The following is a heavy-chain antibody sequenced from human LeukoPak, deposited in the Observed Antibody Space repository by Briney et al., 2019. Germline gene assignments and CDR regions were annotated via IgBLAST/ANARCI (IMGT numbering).Heavy chain of an antibody. CDR1: GVTFSVYA. CDR3: ARGWMATNIDY. D-gene: IGHD5-24*01. J-gene: IGHJ4*02. Sequence: GRSLRLSCAASGVTFSVYAMHCVRDSPGKGLEWVSVISYDGSNKYCADSVKGGFTIYRDNSKNTLYLQMSRLRAEDTAVSYCARGWMATNIDYWGQGTLVTVSS. V-gene: IGHV3-30-3*01. CDR2: ISYDGSNK.